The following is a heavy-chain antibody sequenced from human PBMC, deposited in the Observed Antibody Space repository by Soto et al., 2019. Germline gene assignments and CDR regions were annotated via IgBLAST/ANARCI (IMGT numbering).Heavy chain of an antibody. Sequence: GSLRLSCAASGFTFSNYAMSWVRQAPGKGLEWVSAISGSGDSTYYADSVKGRFIISRDNSKSTLYLQMNSLRAEDTAVYYCASEWRHDGLDYWGQGTLVTVSS. CDR1: GFTFSNYA. CDR3: ASEWRHDGLDY. J-gene: IGHJ4*02. CDR2: ISGSGDST. D-gene: IGHD5-18*01. V-gene: IGHV3-23*01.